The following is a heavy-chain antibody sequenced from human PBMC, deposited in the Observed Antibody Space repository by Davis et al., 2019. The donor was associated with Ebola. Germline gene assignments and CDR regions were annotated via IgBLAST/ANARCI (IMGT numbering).Heavy chain of an antibody. D-gene: IGHD3-10*01. CDR3: SRGRGSGNYP. Sequence: AASVTVSCKASGYTFTGYDINWVRQATGQGLEWMGWMDPDSGNTDYAQKFQGRVTMTRDTSVSTAYMELSSLTSEDTAVYYCSRGRGSGNYPWGQGTLVTVSS. CDR2: MDPDSGNT. J-gene: IGHJ5*02. V-gene: IGHV1-8*01. CDR1: GYTFTGYD.